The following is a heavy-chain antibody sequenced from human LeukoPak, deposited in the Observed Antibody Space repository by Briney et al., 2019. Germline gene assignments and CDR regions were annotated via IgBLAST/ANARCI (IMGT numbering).Heavy chain of an antibody. CDR2: IYYSGST. V-gene: IGHV4-59*01. CDR3: ARGRSCSSAGCYFDY. J-gene: IGHJ4*02. CDR1: GASITSYY. D-gene: IGHD2-2*01. Sequence: SETLSLTCTVSGASITSYYWSWIRQPPGKGLEWIGYIYYSGSTNYNPSLNTRVTISVDTSKNQLSLKLSSVTAADTAVYYCARGRSCSSAGCYFDYWGQGTLVTVSS.